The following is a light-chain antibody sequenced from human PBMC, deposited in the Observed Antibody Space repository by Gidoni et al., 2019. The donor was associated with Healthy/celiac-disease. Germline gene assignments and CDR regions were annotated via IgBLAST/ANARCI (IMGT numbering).Light chain of an antibody. CDR3: QQYSSSPPYT. CDR1: QSVSGSD. J-gene: IGKJ2*01. CDR2: GSS. V-gene: IGKV3-20*01. Sequence: EIVLTQSPGTLSLPPGERATTSCRASQSVSGSDLAWYQQKPGQAPRLLIYGSSSRATGIPDRFSGSGSVTDFTLTSSRLEPEDFAVYYCQQYSSSPPYTFXQXTKLEIK.